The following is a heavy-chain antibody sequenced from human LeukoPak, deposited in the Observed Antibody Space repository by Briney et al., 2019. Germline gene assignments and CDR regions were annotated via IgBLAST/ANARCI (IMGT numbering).Heavy chain of an antibody. Sequence: GGSLRLACASSGFTFSCYFMTWVRQAPGKWMEWVPGISDTVDSTYYADSVKERFTITRDKSKNTVYLQMNSPRDEETAVYYCAKGSSAVGGGLHVDYWGQGTLVTVSS. CDR3: AKGSSAVGGGLHVDY. D-gene: IGHD6-13*01. V-gene: IGHV3-23*01. J-gene: IGHJ4*02. CDR2: ISDTVDST. CDR1: GFTFSCYF.